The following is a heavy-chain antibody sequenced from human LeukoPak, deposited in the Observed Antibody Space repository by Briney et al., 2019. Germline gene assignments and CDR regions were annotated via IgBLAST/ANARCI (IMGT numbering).Heavy chain of an antibody. Sequence: SETLSLTCAVSGYSISSGYYWGWIRQPPGKGLEWIGSIYHSGSTYYNPSLKSRVTISVDTSKNQFSLKLSSATAADTAVYYCARSLYCSGGSCYFDYWGQGTLVTVSS. J-gene: IGHJ4*02. CDR3: ARSLYCSGGSCYFDY. CDR1: GYSISSGYY. CDR2: IYHSGST. V-gene: IGHV4-38-2*01. D-gene: IGHD2-15*01.